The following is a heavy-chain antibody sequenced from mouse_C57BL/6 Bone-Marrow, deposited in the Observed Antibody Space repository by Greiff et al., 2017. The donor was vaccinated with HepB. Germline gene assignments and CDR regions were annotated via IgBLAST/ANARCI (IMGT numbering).Heavy chain of an antibody. CDR2: INPYNGGT. V-gene: IGHV1-19*01. J-gene: IGHJ3*01. CDR3: ARGESGNYWFAY. Sequence: EVKLQESGPVLVKPGASVKMSCKASGYTFTDYYMNWVKQSHGKSLEWIGVINPYNGGTSYNQKFKGKATLTVDKSSSTAYMELNSLTSEDSAVYYCARGESGNYWFAYWGQGTLVTVSA. CDR1: GYTFTDYY. D-gene: IGHD2-1*01.